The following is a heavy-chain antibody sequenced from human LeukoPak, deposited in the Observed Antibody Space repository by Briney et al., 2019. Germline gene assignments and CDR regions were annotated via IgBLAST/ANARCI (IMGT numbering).Heavy chain of an antibody. CDR1: GFTFSSYA. V-gene: IGHV3-48*03. CDR2: ISSSGSTI. CDR3: ATETIGRHYDY. Sequence: PGGSLRLSCAASGFTFSSYAMNWVRQAPGKGLEWVSYISSSGSTIYYADSVKGRFTISRDNAKNSLYLQMNSLRAEDTAVYYCATETIGRHYDYWGQGTLLTVSS. J-gene: IGHJ4*02. D-gene: IGHD1-14*01.